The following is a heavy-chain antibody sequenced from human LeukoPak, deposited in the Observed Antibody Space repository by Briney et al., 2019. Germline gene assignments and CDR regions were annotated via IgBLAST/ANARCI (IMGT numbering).Heavy chain of an antibody. V-gene: IGHV6-1*01. D-gene: IGHD6-19*01. CDR3: ARDRGNGWSHPAD. Sequence: SQTLSPTCAISGDSVDSTTAAWNWIRQSPSRGLEWLGRTYYRSKWYRDYPVSVKSRVSINPDTSKNQFSLQLTSVTPEDTAVYYCARDRGNGWSHPADWGQGTLVTVSS. CDR2: TYYRSKWYR. CDR1: GDSVDSTTAA. J-gene: IGHJ4*02.